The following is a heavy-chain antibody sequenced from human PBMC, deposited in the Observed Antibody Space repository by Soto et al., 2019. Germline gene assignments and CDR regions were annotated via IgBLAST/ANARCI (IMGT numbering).Heavy chain of an antibody. CDR3: ARGMTTVPTLDY. J-gene: IGHJ4*02. D-gene: IGHD4-4*01. CDR1: GGSISSGGYS. Sequence: QLQLQESGSGLVKPSQTLSLTCAVSGGSISSGGYSWSWIRQPPGKGLEWIGYIYHSGSTYYNPSLKSRRTTXVXWSKNQFSLKLSSVTAADTAVSYCARGMTTVPTLDYWGQGTLVTVSS. V-gene: IGHV4-30-2*01. CDR2: IYHSGST.